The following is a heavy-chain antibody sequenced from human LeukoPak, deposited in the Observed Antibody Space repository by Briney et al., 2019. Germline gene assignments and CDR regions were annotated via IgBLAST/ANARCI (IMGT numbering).Heavy chain of an antibody. CDR3: SRKYSSSSPYYYYGMDV. CDR1: GYRFTSYS. D-gene: IGHD6-6*01. V-gene: IGHV1-3*01. Sequence: GASVKVSCKASGYRFTSYSIHWVRQAPGQRLEWMGSVDAGSDNRKYSQKFQGRVTITSDTSASTAYVELSSLRSEDTAVYYCSRKYSSSSPYYYYGMDVWGQGTTVTVSS. CDR2: VDAGSDNR. J-gene: IGHJ6*02.